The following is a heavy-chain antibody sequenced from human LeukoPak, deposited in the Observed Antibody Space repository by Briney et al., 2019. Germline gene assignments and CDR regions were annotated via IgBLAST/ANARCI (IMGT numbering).Heavy chain of an antibody. CDR2: ISPYNGNT. Sequence: ASVKVSCKASGYKFTNYGISWVRQAPGQGLEWMGCISPYNGNTIYAQKLQGRVTMTTDTSTSTAYMELRSLRSDDTAVYYCARDLNLYYYGSGSAGTFDYWGQGTLVTVSS. CDR3: ARDLNLYYYGSGSAGTFDY. J-gene: IGHJ4*02. CDR1: GYKFTNYG. V-gene: IGHV1-18*01. D-gene: IGHD3-10*01.